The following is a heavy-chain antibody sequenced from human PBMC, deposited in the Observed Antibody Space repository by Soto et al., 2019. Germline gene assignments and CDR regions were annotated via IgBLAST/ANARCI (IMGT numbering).Heavy chain of an antibody. J-gene: IGHJ5*02. CDR1: GFTFSTWW. V-gene: IGHV3-7*01. D-gene: IGHD2-8*01. Sequence: EVQLMESGGGLIQPGGSLRLSCAASGFTFSTWWMDWVRQTPGEGLEWVANINQHGSEKNYVDSVKGRFTISRDNARNSVYLQMSSLTAEDSGLYYCSRSLNAWGQGTLVTVSS. CDR2: INQHGSEK. CDR3: SRSLNA.